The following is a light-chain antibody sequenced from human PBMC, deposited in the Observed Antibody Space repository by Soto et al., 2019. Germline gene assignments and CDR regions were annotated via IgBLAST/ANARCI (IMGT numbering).Light chain of an antibody. V-gene: IGLV2-14*01. CDR2: EVT. CDR3: SSYTSDSTL. J-gene: IGLJ2*01. Sequence: QSALTQPASVSGSPGQSITISCTGTSSDVGGYNYVSWYQQHPGKAPKLMISEVTNRPSGVSNRFSGSKSGNTASLTISGLQAEDEADYYCSSYTSDSTLFGGGTKVTVL. CDR1: SSDVGGYNY.